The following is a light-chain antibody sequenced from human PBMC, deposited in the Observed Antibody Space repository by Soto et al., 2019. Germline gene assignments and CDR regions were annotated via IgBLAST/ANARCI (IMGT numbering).Light chain of an antibody. CDR3: QQYGSSPLT. CDR1: QSVSSSY. Sequence: PGERATLSCRASQSVSSSYLAWYRQRPGQAPRLLIYGASSRATGIPDRFSGSGSGTDFTLTISRLEPEDFAVYYCQQYGSSPLTFGGGTKVEIK. J-gene: IGKJ4*01. CDR2: GAS. V-gene: IGKV3-20*01.